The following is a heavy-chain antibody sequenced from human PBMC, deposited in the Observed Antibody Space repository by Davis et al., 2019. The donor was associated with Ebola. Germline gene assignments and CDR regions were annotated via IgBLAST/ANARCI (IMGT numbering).Heavy chain of an antibody. CDR2: ISYDGSNK. CDR1: GFTLSYYG. Sequence: SLNISCAASGFTLSYYGMHLLRQAPGKGLEWVAVISYDGSNKYYADSVNGRYTISRDNSKNTLYMQMNSLRAEATAVYYWAKSKSRVPDYWGKGTLVTVSS. D-gene: IGHD5-24*01. V-gene: IGHV3-30*18. CDR3: AKSKSRVPDY. J-gene: IGHJ4*02.